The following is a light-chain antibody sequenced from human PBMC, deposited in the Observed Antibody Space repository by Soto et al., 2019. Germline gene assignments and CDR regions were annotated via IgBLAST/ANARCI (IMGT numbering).Light chain of an antibody. CDR3: AAWDDSLNGVL. J-gene: IGLJ2*01. CDR1: SSNIGSNT. V-gene: IGLV1-44*01. Sequence: QSVLTQPPSASGTPGQRVTNSCSGSSSNIGSNTVNWYQQLPGTAPKLLVHSNSQRPSGVPDRFSGSKSGTSASLAISGLQSEDEADYFCAAWDDSLNGVLFGGGTKLTVL. CDR2: SNS.